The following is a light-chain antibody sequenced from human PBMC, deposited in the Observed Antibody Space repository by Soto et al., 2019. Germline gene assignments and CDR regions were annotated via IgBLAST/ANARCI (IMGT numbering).Light chain of an antibody. V-gene: IGKV4-1*01. CDR1: RNLLYSSNNKNY. Sequence: DIVMTQSPDSLAVSLGERATINCKSSRNLLYSSNNKNYFAWYQQKPGQPPKLLIYWASTRESGVPDRFSGSGSGTDFTLTISSLQAEDVAVYYCQQYYTTPRTFSQGTKLEI. CDR2: WAS. J-gene: IGKJ2*01. CDR3: QQYYTTPRT.